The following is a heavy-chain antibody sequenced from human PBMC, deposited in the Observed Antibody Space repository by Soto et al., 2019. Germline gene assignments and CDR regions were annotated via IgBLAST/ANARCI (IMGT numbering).Heavy chain of an antibody. CDR3: AKIGGSSFKFDY. V-gene: IGHV4-4*02. D-gene: IGHD2-15*01. Sequence: QVQLQESGPGLVKPSGTLSLTCAVSGGSISSSNWWSWVRQPPGKGLEWIGEIYHSGSTNYNPSLRIRVTISVDKSKNPFSLKLSSVTAADTAVYYWAKIGGSSFKFDYWGQGTLVTVSS. J-gene: IGHJ4*02. CDR2: IYHSGST. CDR1: GGSISSSNW.